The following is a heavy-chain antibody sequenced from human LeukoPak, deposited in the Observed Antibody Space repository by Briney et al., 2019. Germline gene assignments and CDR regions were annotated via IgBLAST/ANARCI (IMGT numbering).Heavy chain of an antibody. Sequence: AGGSLRLSCAASGFTFTTYGVHWVRQAPGKGLEWVAAISYDGSDEYYADSVKGRFTISRDNSKNTIYLQMNSLRTEDAAVYYCAKDNSGPIDYWGQGTLVTVSS. CDR2: ISYDGSDE. J-gene: IGHJ4*02. V-gene: IGHV3-30*18. CDR1: GFTFTTYG. CDR3: AKDNSGPIDY. D-gene: IGHD1-1*01.